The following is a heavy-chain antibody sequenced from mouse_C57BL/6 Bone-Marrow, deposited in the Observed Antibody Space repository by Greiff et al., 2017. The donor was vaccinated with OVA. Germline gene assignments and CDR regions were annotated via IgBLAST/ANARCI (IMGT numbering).Heavy chain of an antibody. CDR1: GFTITDDY. CDR3: TRGYYYGSGYYCDY. V-gene: IGHV14-4*01. J-gene: IGHJ2*01. D-gene: IGHD1-1*01. Sequence: VQLQQSGAELVRPGASVKLSCTASGFTITDDYMHWVKQRPEQGLEWIGWIDPENGDTEYAQKFQGKATITAATSSNTAYLQLSSLTSEDTAVYYWTRGYYYGSGYYCDYWGQGTTLTVSS. CDR2: IDPENGDT.